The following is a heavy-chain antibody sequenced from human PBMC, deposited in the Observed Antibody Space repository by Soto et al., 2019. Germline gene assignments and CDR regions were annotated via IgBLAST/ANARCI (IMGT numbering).Heavy chain of an antibody. Sequence: SVKVSCKAPGGTFSSYAISWVRQAPGQGLGWMGGIIPIFGTANYAQKFQGRVTITADESTSTAYMELSSLRSEDTAVYYCAKTMVRGPYYYGMDVWGQGTTVTVSS. V-gene: IGHV1-69*13. CDR1: GGTFSSYA. CDR2: IIPIFGTA. CDR3: AKTMVRGPYYYGMDV. D-gene: IGHD3-10*01. J-gene: IGHJ6*02.